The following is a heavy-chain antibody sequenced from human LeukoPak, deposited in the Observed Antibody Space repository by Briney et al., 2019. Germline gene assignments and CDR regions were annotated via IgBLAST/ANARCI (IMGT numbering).Heavy chain of an antibody. CDR3: ARDWRDYGDYLYNWFDP. V-gene: IGHV3-11*04. CDR1: GFTFSDYY. J-gene: IGHJ5*02. D-gene: IGHD4-17*01. CDR2: ISSSGSTI. Sequence: GGSLRLSCAASGFTFSDYYMSWIRQAPGKGLEWVSYISSSGSTIYYADSVKGRFTISRDNAKNSLYLQMNSLRAEDTAVYYCARDWRDYGDYLYNWFDPWGQGTLSPSPQ.